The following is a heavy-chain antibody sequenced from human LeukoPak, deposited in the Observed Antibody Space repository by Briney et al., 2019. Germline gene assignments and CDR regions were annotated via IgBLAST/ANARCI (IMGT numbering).Heavy chain of an antibody. CDR3: ARDYDQVTPRGMDV. D-gene: IGHD2-21*02. Sequence: PGGSLRLSCVASGFTFSDSYMSWIRQAPGKGLEWLSYISGSANDIYHVDSVRGRFTISRDNAKNSLYLQMNSLRAEDTAVYYCARDYDQVTPRGMDVWGQGTTVTVSS. CDR1: GFTFSDSY. V-gene: IGHV3-11*01. J-gene: IGHJ6*02. CDR2: ISGSANDI.